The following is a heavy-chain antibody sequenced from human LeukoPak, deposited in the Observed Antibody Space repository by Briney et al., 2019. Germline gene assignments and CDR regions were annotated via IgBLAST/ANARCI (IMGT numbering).Heavy chain of an antibody. Sequence: PSETLSLTCTVSGYSISSGYYWGWIRQPPGKGLEWIGSIYHSGSTYYNPSLKSRVTISVDTSKNQFSLKLSSVTAADTAVYYCARGYQVRRGPLTYYYDTRTKRDYYYMDVWGKGTTVTVSS. D-gene: IGHD3-22*01. J-gene: IGHJ6*03. V-gene: IGHV4-38-2*02. CDR3: ARGYQVRRGPLTYYYDTRTKRDYYYMDV. CDR1: GYSISSGYY. CDR2: IYHSGST.